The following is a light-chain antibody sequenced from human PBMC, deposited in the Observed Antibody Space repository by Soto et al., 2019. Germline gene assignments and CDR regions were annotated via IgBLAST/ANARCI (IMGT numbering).Light chain of an antibody. CDR1: QNISNY. CDR3: QQSYRTPYT. V-gene: IGKV1-39*01. J-gene: IGKJ2*01. Sequence: DIQMTQSPSSLSSSVGDRVTITCRASQNISNYLNWYQQKPGKAPNLLIYGASSVQSGVPSRFSGSGSGTDFTLTISSLQPEDFATYHCQQSYRTPYTFGQGTKLEIK. CDR2: GAS.